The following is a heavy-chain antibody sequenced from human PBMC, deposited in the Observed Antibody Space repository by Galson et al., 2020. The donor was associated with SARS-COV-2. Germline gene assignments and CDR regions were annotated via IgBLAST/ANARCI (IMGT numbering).Heavy chain of an antibody. CDR2: ISWDGGST. Sequence: GGSLRLSCAASGFTFDDYTMHWVRQAPGKGPEWVSLISWDGGSTYYADSVKGRFTISRDNSKNSLYLQMNSLRTEDTALYYCAAQAYCGGDCYPSPLDYWGQGTLVTVSS. D-gene: IGHD2-21*01. CDR3: AAQAYCGGDCYPSPLDY. CDR1: GFTFDDYT. V-gene: IGHV3-43*01. J-gene: IGHJ4*02.